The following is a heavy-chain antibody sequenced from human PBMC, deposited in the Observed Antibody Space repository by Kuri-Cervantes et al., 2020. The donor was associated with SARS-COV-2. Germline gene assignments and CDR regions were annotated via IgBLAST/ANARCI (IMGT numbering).Heavy chain of an antibody. CDR3: ARLNVWGSYRYNYFDY. J-gene: IGHJ4*02. D-gene: IGHD3-16*02. CDR1: GYTFTSYD. CDR2: MNPNSGNT. V-gene: IGHV1-8*03. Sequence: SVKVSCKASGYTFTSYDINWVRQATGQGLEWMGWMNPNSGNTGYAQKFQGRVTITRNTSISTAYMELSSLRSEDTAVYYCARLNVWGSYRYNYFDYWGQGTLVTVSS.